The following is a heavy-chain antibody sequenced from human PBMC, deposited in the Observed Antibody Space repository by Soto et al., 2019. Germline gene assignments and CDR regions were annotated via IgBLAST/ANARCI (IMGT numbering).Heavy chain of an antibody. CDR3: AKRPRALLTVDY. J-gene: IGHJ4*02. CDR2: ISDSGGTS. CDR1: GFIFSNYV. V-gene: IGHV3-23*04. Sequence: EVQLVDSGGGLVQPGGSLRLSCAASGFIFSNYVMSWVRQAPGKGMEWVSSISDSGGTSYYAASVKGRFTISRDNSKNTLYLQMNSLRAEDTAIYCCAKRPRALLTVDYWGQGTLVTVSS. D-gene: IGHD1-26*01.